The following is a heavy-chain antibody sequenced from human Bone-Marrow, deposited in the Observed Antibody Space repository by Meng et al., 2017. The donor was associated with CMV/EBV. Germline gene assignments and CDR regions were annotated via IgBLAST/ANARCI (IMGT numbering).Heavy chain of an antibody. D-gene: IGHD3-22*01. J-gene: IGHJ4*02. CDR1: GFTVSSYA. CDR2: ISGSGGST. CDR3: AKGPHYYDSSGFDY. V-gene: IGHV3-23*01. Sequence: SCAVSGFTVSSYAMSWVRQAPGKGLEWVSAISGSGGSTYYADSVKGRFTISRDNSKNTLYLQMNSLRAEDTAVYYCAKGPHYYDSSGFDYWGQGTLVTVSS.